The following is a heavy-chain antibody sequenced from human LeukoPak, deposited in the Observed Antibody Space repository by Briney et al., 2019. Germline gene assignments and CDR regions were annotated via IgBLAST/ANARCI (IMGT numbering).Heavy chain of an antibody. D-gene: IGHD1/OR15-1a*01. CDR3: ARGGTSFDY. V-gene: IGHV3-23*01. CDR2: ISGSGGRT. J-gene: IGHJ4*02. Sequence: GGSLRLSCAASGFTFSSYGMTWVRQAPGKGLEWVSAISGSGGRTYYADSVKGRFTISRDNAKNSLYLQMNSLRAEDTAVYYCARGGTSFDYWGQGTLVTVSS. CDR1: GFTFSSYG.